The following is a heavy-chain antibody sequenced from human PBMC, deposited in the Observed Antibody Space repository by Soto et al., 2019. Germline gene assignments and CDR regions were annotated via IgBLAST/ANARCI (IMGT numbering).Heavy chain of an antibody. CDR1: GFTFSSYG. Sequence: PGGSLRLSCAASGFTFSSYGMHWVRQAPGKGLEWVAVISYDGSNKYYADSVKGRFTISRDNSKNTLYLQMNSLRAEDTAVYYCAKDRITMVRGYYYYGMDVWGQGTTVTVSS. CDR3: AKDRITMVRGYYYYGMDV. CDR2: ISYDGSNK. V-gene: IGHV3-30*18. J-gene: IGHJ6*02. D-gene: IGHD3-10*01.